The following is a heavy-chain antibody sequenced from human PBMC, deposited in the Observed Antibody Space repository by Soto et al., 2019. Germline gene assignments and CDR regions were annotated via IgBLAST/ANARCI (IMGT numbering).Heavy chain of an antibody. D-gene: IGHD3-16*01. CDR2: IYYSWTT. Sequence: QVLLQESGPGLVKPSQTLSLTCSVSGGSINRGAYYWSWIRQHPGKGLEWIGYIYYSWTTYSNPSLKSRVTISVDTSKNEFSLGLTSVTGADTAVYFCARVMKIATTNGHYRRYFDHWGQGTLV. V-gene: IGHV4-31*03. CDR1: GGSINRGAYY. J-gene: IGHJ4*02. CDR3: ARVMKIATTNGHYRRYFDH.